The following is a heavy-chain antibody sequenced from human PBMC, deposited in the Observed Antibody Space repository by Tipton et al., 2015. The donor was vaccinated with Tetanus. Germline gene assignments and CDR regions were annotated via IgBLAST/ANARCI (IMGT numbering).Heavy chain of an antibody. Sequence: TLSLTCTVSGGSISSYYWSWIRQPAGKGLEWIGRIYTSGSTNYNPSLKSRVTMSVDTSKNQFSLKLSSVTAADTAVYYCASHYGSGSDDAFDIWGQGIMVPVSS. V-gene: IGHV4-4*07. J-gene: IGHJ3*02. CDR1: GGSISSYY. CDR3: ASHYGSGSDDAFDI. CDR2: IYTSGST. D-gene: IGHD3-10*01.